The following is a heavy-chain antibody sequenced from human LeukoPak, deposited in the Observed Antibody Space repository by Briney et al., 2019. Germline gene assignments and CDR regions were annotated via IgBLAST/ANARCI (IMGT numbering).Heavy chain of an antibody. Sequence: GGSLRLSCSASGFTLRSYAMGWVRQAPGKGLEWVSAISDTGDKTYYADSVKGRFTISRDNSRNTLYLQMSRLRAEDTALFYCAKMTDSTPYSSGTFDSWSQGTLVTVSS. CDR2: ISDTGDKT. J-gene: IGHJ4*02. CDR3: AKMTDSTPYSSGTFDS. D-gene: IGHD3-10*01. V-gene: IGHV3-23*01. CDR1: GFTLRSYA.